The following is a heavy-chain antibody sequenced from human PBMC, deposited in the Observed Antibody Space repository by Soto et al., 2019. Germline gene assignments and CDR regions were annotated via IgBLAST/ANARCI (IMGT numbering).Heavy chain of an antibody. CDR3: ARDFIAVAGDRSYYFDY. CDR2: IIPIFGTA. J-gene: IGHJ4*02. V-gene: IGHV1-69*13. CDR1: GGTFSSYA. Sequence: GASVKVSCKASGGTFSSYAISWVRQAPGQGLEWMGGIIPIFGTANYAQKFQGRVTITADESTSTAYMELSSLRSEDTAVYYCARDFIAVAGDRSYYFDYWGQGTLVTVSS. D-gene: IGHD6-19*01.